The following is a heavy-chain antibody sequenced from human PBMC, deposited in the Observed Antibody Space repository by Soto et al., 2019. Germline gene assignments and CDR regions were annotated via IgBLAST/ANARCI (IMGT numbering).Heavy chain of an antibody. J-gene: IGHJ3*02. D-gene: IGHD2-15*01. CDR1: GFTFSRSG. CDR3: ARLYCSASSCYSVGAFDI. Sequence: LRLSCAAAGFTFSRSGSHWFRQAPGTGLEWVALIWFDGSDKYYTESVKGRFTISRDNSKSTLYLQMNSLRAEDTAVYYCARLYCSASSCYSVGAFDIRGQGTMVTVSS. CDR2: IWFDGSDK. V-gene: IGHV3-33*01.